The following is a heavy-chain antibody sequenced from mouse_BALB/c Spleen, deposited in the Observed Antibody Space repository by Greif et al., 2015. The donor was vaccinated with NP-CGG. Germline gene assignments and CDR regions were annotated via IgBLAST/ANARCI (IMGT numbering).Heavy chain of an antibody. V-gene: IGHV1-7*01. CDR1: GYTFTSYW. Sequence: QVQLKQSGAELAKPGASVKMSCKASGYTFTSYWMHWVKQRPGQGLEWIGHINPSTGYTEYNQKFKDKATLTADKSSSTAYMQLSSLTSEDSAVYYCARYFDYWGQGTTLTVSS. J-gene: IGHJ2*01. CDR2: INPSTGYT. CDR3: ARYFDY.